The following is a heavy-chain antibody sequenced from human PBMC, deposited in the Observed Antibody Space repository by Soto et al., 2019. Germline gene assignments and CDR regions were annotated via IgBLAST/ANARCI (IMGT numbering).Heavy chain of an antibody. CDR1: GYTFTSYD. CDR3: SLASSSLPNGYYYYYYGMDV. V-gene: IGHV1-8*01. CDR2: MNPNSGNT. J-gene: IGHJ6*02. D-gene: IGHD6-6*01. Sequence: QVQLVQSGAEVKKPGASVKVSCKASGYTFTSYDINWVRQATGQGLEWMGWMNPNSGNTGYAQKFQGRVIMTRNTSIRTAYMQLSSLRSEDTAVYYCSLASSSLPNGYYYYYYGMDVWGQGTTVTVSS.